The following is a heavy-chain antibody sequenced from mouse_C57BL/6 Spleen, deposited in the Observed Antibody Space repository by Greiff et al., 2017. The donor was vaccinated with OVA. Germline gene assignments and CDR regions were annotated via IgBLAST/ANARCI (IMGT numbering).Heavy chain of an antibody. CDR1: GYTFTSYW. V-gene: IGHV1-52*01. J-gene: IGHJ4*01. CDR2: IDPSDSET. D-gene: IGHD3-2*02. Sequence: VQLQQPGAELVRPGSSVKLSCKASGYTFTSYWMHWVKQRPIQGLEWIGNIDPSDSETHYNQKFKDKATLTVDKSSSTAYMQLSSLTSEDSAVYYCARRDSSGIPYAMDYWGQGTSVTVSS. CDR3: ARRDSSGIPYAMDY.